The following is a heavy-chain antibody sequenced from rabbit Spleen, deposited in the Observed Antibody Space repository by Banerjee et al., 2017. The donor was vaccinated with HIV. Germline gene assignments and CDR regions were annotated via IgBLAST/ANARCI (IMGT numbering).Heavy chain of an antibody. CDR1: GFDLSNYG. D-gene: IGHD2-1*01. CDR2: IYVGSGGGT. Sequence: QEQLVESGGGLVQPGGSLKLSCIASGFDLSNYGVNWVRQAPGKGLEWIACIYVGSGGGTKYATWVNGRFTISSHNAQNTLYLQLSSLTAADTATYFCARGSATMTMVITGYYFNLWGQGTLVT. CDR3: ARGSATMTMVITGYYFNL. V-gene: IGHV1S47*01. J-gene: IGHJ4*01.